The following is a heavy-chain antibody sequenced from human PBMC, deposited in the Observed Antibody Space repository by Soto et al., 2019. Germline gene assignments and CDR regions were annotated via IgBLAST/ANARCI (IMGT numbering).Heavy chain of an antibody. CDR3: AARYYDTTLRYY. D-gene: IGHD3-9*01. CDR2: INSDGSST. Sequence: GGSLRLSCAACGFTFSTYWMHWVRQAPGKGLVWVSRINSDGSSTNYADSVKGRFTISRDNAKNTLFLQMNSLRAEDTAVYYSAARYYDTTLRYYWGQGTLVTVSS. J-gene: IGHJ4*02. CDR1: GFTFSTYW. V-gene: IGHV3-74*01.